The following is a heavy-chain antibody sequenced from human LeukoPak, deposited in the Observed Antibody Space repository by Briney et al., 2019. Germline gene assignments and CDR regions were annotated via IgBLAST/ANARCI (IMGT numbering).Heavy chain of an antibody. V-gene: IGHV3-48*04. Sequence: GGSLRLSCAASGFTFSSYSMNWVRQAPGKGLEWVSYISSSSSTIYYADSVKGRFTISRDNAKNSLYLQMNSLRAEDTAVYYCARDWGRARYSGYERNSYWGQGTLVTVSS. D-gene: IGHD5-12*01. J-gene: IGHJ4*02. CDR1: GFTFSSYS. CDR2: ISSSSSTI. CDR3: ARDWGRARYSGYERNSY.